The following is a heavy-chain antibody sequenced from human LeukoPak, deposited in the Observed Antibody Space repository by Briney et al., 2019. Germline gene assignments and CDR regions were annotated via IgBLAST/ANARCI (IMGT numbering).Heavy chain of an antibody. Sequence: GGSLRLSCAASGFTFSSYAMHWVCQAPGKGLEWVAVISYDGSNKYYADSVKGRFTISRDNSKNTLYLQMNSLRAEDTAVYYCARDHVFVDYWGQGTLVTVSS. V-gene: IGHV3-30*04. CDR1: GFTFSSYA. CDR2: ISYDGSNK. CDR3: ARDHVFVDY. D-gene: IGHD2-21*01. J-gene: IGHJ4*02.